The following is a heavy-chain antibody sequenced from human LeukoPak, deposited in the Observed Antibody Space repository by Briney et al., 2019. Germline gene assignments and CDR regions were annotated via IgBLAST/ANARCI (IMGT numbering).Heavy chain of an antibody. CDR2: ISSSSSYI. CDR3: TTENTYYYDSSGYSYAFDI. Sequence: GGSLRLSCAASGFTFSSYSMNWVRQAPGKGLEWVSSISSSSSYIYYADSVRGRFSISRDNAKNSLYLQMNSLKTEDTAVYYCTTENTYYYDSSGYSYAFDIWGQGTMVTVSS. CDR1: GFTFSSYS. V-gene: IGHV3-21*03. D-gene: IGHD3-22*01. J-gene: IGHJ3*02.